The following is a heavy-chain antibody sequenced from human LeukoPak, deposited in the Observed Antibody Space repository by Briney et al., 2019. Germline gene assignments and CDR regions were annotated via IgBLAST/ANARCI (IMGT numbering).Heavy chain of an antibody. D-gene: IGHD3-10*01. J-gene: IGHJ6*02. CDR2: MNPNSGNT. V-gene: IGHV1-8*01. Sequence: ASVKVSCKASGYTFTSYDINWVRQATGQGLEWMGWMNPNSGNTGYAQKFQGRVTMTRNTSISTAYMELSSLRSEDTAAYYCARVRSPGYYYYGMDVWGQGTTVTVSS. CDR1: GYTFTSYD. CDR3: ARVRSPGYYYYGMDV.